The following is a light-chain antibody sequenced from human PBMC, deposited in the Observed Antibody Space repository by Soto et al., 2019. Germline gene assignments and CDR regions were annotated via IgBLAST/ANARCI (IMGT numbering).Light chain of an antibody. Sequence: EILMTQSPATLSVSPGERATLSCRASQSVSSNLAWYQQKPGQAPRLLIYHASTRATGIPARFSGSGSGTEFTLTISSLEPEDFAVYYCQQRSNWPLTFGGGTKVEIK. CDR2: HAS. CDR1: QSVSSN. V-gene: IGKV3-15*01. CDR3: QQRSNWPLT. J-gene: IGKJ4*01.